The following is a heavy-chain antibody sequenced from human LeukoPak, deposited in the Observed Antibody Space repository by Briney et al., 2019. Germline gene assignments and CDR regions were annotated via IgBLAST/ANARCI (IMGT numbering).Heavy chain of an antibody. J-gene: IGHJ5*02. D-gene: IGHD3-10*01. Sequence: GASVKVSCKASGYTFTSYGISWVRQAPGQGLEWMGIINPSGGSTSYAQKFQGRVTMTRDMSTSTVYMELSSLRSEDTAVYYCARDLSGGWFDPWGQGTLVTVSS. V-gene: IGHV1-46*01. CDR1: GYTFTSYG. CDR2: INPSGGST. CDR3: ARDLSGGWFDP.